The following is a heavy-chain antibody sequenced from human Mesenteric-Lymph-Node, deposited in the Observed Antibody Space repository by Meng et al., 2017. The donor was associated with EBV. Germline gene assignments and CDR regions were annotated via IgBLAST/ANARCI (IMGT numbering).Heavy chain of an antibody. V-gene: IGHV1-2*06. CDR2: INLNTGGT. CDR1: GYAFTDYY. D-gene: IGHD2-2*01. J-gene: IGHJ4*02. Sequence: VHLWQFVDEVQKLGASLLVPCKASGYAFTDYYMHWVRQAPGQGLEWMGRINLNTGGTKYAQKFQGRVSTTRDTSISTAYMEMSGFISDDTAVYYCAITTSWSGGDDWGQGTLVTVSS. CDR3: AITTSWSGGDD.